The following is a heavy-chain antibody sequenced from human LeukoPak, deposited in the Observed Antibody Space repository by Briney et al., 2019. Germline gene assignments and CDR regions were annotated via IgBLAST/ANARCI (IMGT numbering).Heavy chain of an antibody. J-gene: IGHJ6*03. CDR1: GFTFSSYS. CDR2: ISSSSSYI. D-gene: IGHD5-12*01. Sequence: GGSLRLSCAASGFTFSSYSMNWVRQAPGKGLEWVSSISSSSSYIYYADSVKGRFTISRDNAKNSLYLQMNSLKAEDTAVYYCARDTSGSFDYYMDVWGKGTTVTVSS. CDR3: ARDTSGSFDYYMDV. V-gene: IGHV3-21*01.